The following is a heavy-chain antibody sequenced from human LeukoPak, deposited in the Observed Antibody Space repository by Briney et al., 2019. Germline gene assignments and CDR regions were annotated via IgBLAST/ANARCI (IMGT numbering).Heavy chain of an antibody. CDR2: INHSGST. J-gene: IGHJ6*02. Sequence: SETLSLTCAVYGESFSGYYWSWIRQPPGKGLEWIGDINHSGSTNYNPSLKSRVTISVYTSKNQFSLSLNSVTAADTAVYYCARPFYYDSNGGEGMDVWGQGTTVTVSS. V-gene: IGHV4-34*01. CDR3: ARPFYYDSNGGEGMDV. D-gene: IGHD3-22*01. CDR1: GESFSGYY.